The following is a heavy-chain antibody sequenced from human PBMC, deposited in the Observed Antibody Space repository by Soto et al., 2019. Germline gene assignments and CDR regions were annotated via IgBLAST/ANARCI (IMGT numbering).Heavy chain of an antibody. CDR2: INHSGST. CDR1: GGSFSGYY. D-gene: IGHD2-21*02. CDR3: ASLCGGDWRESMDV. J-gene: IGHJ6*02. Sequence: SETLSLTCAVYGGSFSGYYWSWSRQPPGKGLEWIGEINHSGSTNYNPSLKSRVTISVDTSKNQFSLKLSSVTAADTAVYYCASLCGGDWRESMDVWGQGTTVTVS. V-gene: IGHV4-34*01.